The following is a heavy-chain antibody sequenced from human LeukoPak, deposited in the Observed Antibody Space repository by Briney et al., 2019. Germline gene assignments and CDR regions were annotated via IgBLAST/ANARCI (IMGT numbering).Heavy chain of an antibody. Sequence: SETLSLTCAVYGGSFSGYYWSWIRQPPGKGLEWIGEINHSGSTSYNPSLKSRVTISVDTSKNQFSLKLSSVTAADTAVYYCARGYGGNSPGYWGQGTLVTVSS. V-gene: IGHV4-34*01. J-gene: IGHJ4*02. CDR2: INHSGST. CDR1: GGSFSGYY. D-gene: IGHD4-23*01. CDR3: ARGYGGNSPGY.